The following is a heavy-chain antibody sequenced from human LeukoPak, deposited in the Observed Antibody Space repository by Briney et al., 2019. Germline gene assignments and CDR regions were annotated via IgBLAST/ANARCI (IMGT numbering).Heavy chain of an antibody. D-gene: IGHD6-13*01. CDR3: ARATRGVAAAGLNDY. CDR1: GYTFTNYG. J-gene: IGHJ4*02. Sequence: ASVKVSCKTSGYTFTNYGISWVRQAPGQGLEWMGWINPNSGGTNYAQKFQGRVTMTRDTSISTAYMELSRLRSDDTAVYYCARATRGVAAAGLNDYWGQGTLVTVSS. CDR2: INPNSGGT. V-gene: IGHV1-2*02.